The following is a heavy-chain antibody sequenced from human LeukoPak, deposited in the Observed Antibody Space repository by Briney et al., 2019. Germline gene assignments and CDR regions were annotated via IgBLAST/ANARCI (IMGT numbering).Heavy chain of an antibody. J-gene: IGHJ1*01. CDR2: IYYSGST. V-gene: IGHV4-31*03. D-gene: IGHD3-22*01. CDR3: ARAFAPAGYYYDSSGYYLRYVAEYFQH. CDR1: GGSISSGGYY. Sequence: PSETLSLTCTVSGGSISSGGYYWSWIRQHPGKGLEWIGYIYYSGSTYYNPSLKSRVTISVDTSKNQFSLKLSSVTAADTAVYYCARAFAPAGYYYDSSGYYLRYVAEYFQHWGQGTLVTVSS.